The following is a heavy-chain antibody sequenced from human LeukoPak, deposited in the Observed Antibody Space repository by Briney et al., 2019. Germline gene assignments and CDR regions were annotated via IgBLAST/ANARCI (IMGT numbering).Heavy chain of an antibody. CDR2: IFGSGGST. V-gene: IGHV3-23*01. CDR3: AKVKEVTFAFDI. D-gene: IGHD2/OR15-2a*01. CDR1: GFTFSSYA. Sequence: GGSLRLSCAASGFTFSSYAMYWVRQAPGKGLEWVSGIFGSGGSTHYADSVKGRFTISRDNSKNTVYLQMNSLRAEDTAVYYCAKVKEVTFAFDIWGQGTMVTVSS. J-gene: IGHJ3*02.